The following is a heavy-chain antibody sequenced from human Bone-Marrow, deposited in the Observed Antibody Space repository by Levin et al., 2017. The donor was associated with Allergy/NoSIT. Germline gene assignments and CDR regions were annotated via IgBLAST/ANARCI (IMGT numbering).Heavy chain of an antibody. D-gene: IGHD1-14*01. CDR2: INSDGTNT. CDR1: GFTFTTYR. Sequence: GGSLRLSCAASGFTFTTYRMHWVRQAPGKGLVWVSRINSDGTNTDYADSVKGRFTISRDNAKNTLYLQMNSLRAEDTAVYFCTGLTSLGWGQGTLVTVSS. J-gene: IGHJ4*02. CDR3: TGLTSLG. V-gene: IGHV3-74*01.